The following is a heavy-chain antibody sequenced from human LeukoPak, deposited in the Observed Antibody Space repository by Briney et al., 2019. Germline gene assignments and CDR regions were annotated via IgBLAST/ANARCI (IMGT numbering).Heavy chain of an antibody. V-gene: IGHV4-39*07. CDR1: GGSISSSSYY. CDR2: IYYSGTT. CDR3: ARALGAFDI. J-gene: IGHJ3*02. Sequence: PSETLSLTCTVSGGSISSSSYYWGWIRQPPGKGLEWIGTIYYSGTTYYNPSLKSRVTISVDTSKNQFSLKLSSVTAADTAVYYCARALGAFDIWGQGTMVTVSS.